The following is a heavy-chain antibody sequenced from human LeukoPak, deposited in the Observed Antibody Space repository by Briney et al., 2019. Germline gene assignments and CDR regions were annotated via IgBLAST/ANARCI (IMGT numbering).Heavy chain of an antibody. J-gene: IGHJ3*02. CDR1: GGSVSSSRYY. V-gene: IGHV4-39*01. CDR3: ARGPRITIFGVVKGNAFDI. D-gene: IGHD3-3*01. CDR2: IYYSGST. Sequence: PSETLSLTCPVSGGSVSSSRYYWGWIRQPPGKGLEWIGSIYYSGSTYYNPSLKSRVTISVDTSKNQFSLKLSSVTAADTAVYYCARGPRITIFGVVKGNAFDIWGQGTMVTVSS.